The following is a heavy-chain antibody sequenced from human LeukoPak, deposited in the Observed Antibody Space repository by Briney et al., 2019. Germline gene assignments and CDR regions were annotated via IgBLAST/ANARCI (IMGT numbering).Heavy chain of an antibody. CDR2: IKQDGSEK. J-gene: IGHJ4*02. Sequence: GGSLRLSCAASDYWMSWVRQAPGKGLEWVANIKQDGSEKYYADSVKGRFTISRDNSKNTLYLQMNSLRAEDTAVYYCAKQRKAGYSSGWYYFDYWGQGTLVTVSS. CDR1: DYW. D-gene: IGHD6-19*01. CDR3: AKQRKAGYSSGWYYFDY. V-gene: IGHV3-7*01.